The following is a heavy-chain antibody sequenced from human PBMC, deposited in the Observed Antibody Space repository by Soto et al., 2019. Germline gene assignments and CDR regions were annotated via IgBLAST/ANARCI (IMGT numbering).Heavy chain of an antibody. CDR2: INPNSGGI. CDR3: ARDLVIYEYPATMDWFDP. Sequence: ASVKVSCKASGYTFTGYYMHWVRQAPGQGLEWMGWINPNSGGINYAQKFQGRVTMTRDTSISTAYMELSRLRSDDTAVYYCARDLVIYEYPATMDWFDPWGQGTLLTVSS. D-gene: IGHD2-2*01. V-gene: IGHV1-2*02. CDR1: GYTFTGYY. J-gene: IGHJ5*02.